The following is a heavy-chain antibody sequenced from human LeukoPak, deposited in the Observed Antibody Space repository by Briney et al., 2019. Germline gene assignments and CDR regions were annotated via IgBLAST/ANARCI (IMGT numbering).Heavy chain of an antibody. CDR2: IYSGGST. J-gene: IGHJ4*02. V-gene: IGHV3-53*01. CDR3: ARDDWYSGSYSDY. CDR1: GFTVSSNY. D-gene: IGHD1-26*01. Sequence: HPGRSLRLSCAASGFTVSSNYMSWVRQAPGKGLEWVSVIYSGGSTYYADSVKGRFTISRDNSKNTLYLQMNSLRAEDTAVYYCARDDWYSGSYSDYWGQGTLVTVSS.